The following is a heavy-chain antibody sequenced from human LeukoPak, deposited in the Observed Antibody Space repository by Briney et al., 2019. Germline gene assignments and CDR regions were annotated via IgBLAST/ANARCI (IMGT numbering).Heavy chain of an antibody. V-gene: IGHV3-74*01. Sequence: GGSLRLSCAASGFTFSSYWMHWVRQAPGKGLVWVSRINTDGSSTSYADSVKGRFTISRDNAKNSVYLQMSSLKAEDTAVYYCVRDVWGDRDSYFDYWGQGTLVTVST. D-gene: IGHD2-21*01. J-gene: IGHJ4*02. CDR1: GFTFSSYW. CDR2: INTDGSST. CDR3: VRDVWGDRDSYFDY.